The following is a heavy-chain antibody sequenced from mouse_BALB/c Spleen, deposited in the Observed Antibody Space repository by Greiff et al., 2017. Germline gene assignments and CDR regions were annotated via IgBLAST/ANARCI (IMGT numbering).Heavy chain of an antibody. D-gene: IGHD1-1*01. V-gene: IGHV2-9*02. CDR1: GFSLTSYG. CDR3: ARDGETVSRGGFAY. J-gene: IGHJ3*01. Sequence: QVQLQQSGPGLVAPSQSLSITCTVSGFSLTSYGVHWVRQPPGKGLEWLGVIWAGGSTNYNSALMSRLSISKDNSKSQVFLKMNSLQTDDTAMYYCARDGETVSRGGFAYWGQGTLVTVSA. CDR2: IWAGGST.